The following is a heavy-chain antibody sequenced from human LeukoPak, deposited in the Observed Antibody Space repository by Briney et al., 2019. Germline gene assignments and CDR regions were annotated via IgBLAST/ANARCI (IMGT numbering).Heavy chain of an antibody. Sequence: GGSLRLSCAASGFTFRSHWMSWVRQAPGKGLEWVANIKQDEIEKHYVDSVKGRFTISRDNAKNSVYLQMDSLRSVDTAVYYCAREGSTMIVHDYWGQGTLVTVSA. D-gene: IGHD3-22*01. V-gene: IGHV3-7*01. J-gene: IGHJ4*02. CDR1: GFTFRSHW. CDR3: AREGSTMIVHDY. CDR2: IKQDEIEK.